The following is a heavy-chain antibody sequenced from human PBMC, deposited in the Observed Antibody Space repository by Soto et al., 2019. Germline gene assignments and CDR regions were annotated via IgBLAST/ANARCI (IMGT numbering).Heavy chain of an antibody. D-gene: IGHD3-3*01. CDR2: IYYSGST. CDR1: GGSISSYY. CDR3: ARTSGGFWSGYPRMDV. V-gene: IGHV4-59*01. J-gene: IGHJ6*04. Sequence: PSETLSLTCTVSGGSISSYYWSWIRQPPGKGLEWIGYIYYSGSTNYNPSLKSRVTISVDTSKNQFSLKLSSVTAADTAVYYCARTSGGFWSGYPRMDVWGKGTTVTVSS.